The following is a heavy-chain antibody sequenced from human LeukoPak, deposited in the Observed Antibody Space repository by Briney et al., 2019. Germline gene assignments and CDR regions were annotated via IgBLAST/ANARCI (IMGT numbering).Heavy chain of an antibody. J-gene: IGHJ4*02. CDR1: GYXFTGHY. CDR3: ASAQSSSDLDY. V-gene: IGHV1-2*06. Sequence: ASVKVSCKASGYXFTGHYMHWVRQAPGQGLEWMGPMNPNSGGTNYAQKFPGRVTMTRDTSISTAYMELSRLRSDDTAVYYCASAQSSSDLDYWGQGTVVTVSS. D-gene: IGHD3-22*01. CDR2: MNPNSGGT.